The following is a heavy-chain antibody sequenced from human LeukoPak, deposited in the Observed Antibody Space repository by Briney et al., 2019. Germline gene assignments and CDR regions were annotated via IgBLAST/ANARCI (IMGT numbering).Heavy chain of an antibody. Sequence: GGSLRLTCATSGFSFTDYPMNWLRQAPVKGLEGISNIRTTAEGAKYVYYADSVKGRGTISRDDGKNTLYLHMNSLRDDDTAVYYCATDKRYAFDYWGQGILVTVSS. V-gene: IGHV3-48*02. CDR1: GFSFTDYP. D-gene: IGHD3-9*01. CDR2: IRTTAEGAKYV. CDR3: ATDKRYAFDY. J-gene: IGHJ4*02.